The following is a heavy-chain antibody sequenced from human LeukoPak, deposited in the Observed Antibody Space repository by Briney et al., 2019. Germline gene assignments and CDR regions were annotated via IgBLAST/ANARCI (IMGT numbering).Heavy chain of an antibody. Sequence: GGCLRLSCAASGFTFNDYYMSWGRHAPGKGLEWLSYISPSTTHTSYADSVKGRFTISRDNAKNLLFLRMHSLRAEDTAVYYCARGGHGAADQWGQGTLVTVSS. J-gene: IGHJ5*02. CDR3: ARGGHGAADQ. CDR1: GFTFNDYY. CDR2: ISPSTTHT. D-gene: IGHD1-26*01. V-gene: IGHV3-11*05.